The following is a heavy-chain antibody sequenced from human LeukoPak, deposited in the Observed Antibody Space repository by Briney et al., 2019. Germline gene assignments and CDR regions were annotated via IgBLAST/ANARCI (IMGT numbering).Heavy chain of an antibody. J-gene: IGHJ4*02. V-gene: IGHV1-8*01. CDR3: ARVQGGATSDY. D-gene: IGHD1-26*01. CDR2: MNPNSGNT. CDR1: GYTFTSYD. Sequence: ASVKVSCKASGYTFTSYDINWVRQATGQGLEWMGWMNPNSGNTGYAQKFQGRVTMTRYTSISTAYMELSSLRSDDTAVYCCARVQGGATSDYWGQGTLVTVSS.